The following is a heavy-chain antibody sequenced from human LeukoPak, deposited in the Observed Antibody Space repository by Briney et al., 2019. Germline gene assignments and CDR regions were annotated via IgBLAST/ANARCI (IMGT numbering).Heavy chain of an antibody. CDR2: IYYSGTT. V-gene: IGHV4-39*01. CDR3: ARHRQAGFDY. Sequence: PSETLSLTCTVSGDSISSGSSHWGWIRQSPWQGLQRIGSIYYSGTTYYDPSLKSRVTIYIDTSKNQFSLKVTSVTSADTAVYYCARHRQAGFDYWGQGTLVTVSS. D-gene: IGHD3-10*01. J-gene: IGHJ4*02. CDR1: GDSISSGSSH.